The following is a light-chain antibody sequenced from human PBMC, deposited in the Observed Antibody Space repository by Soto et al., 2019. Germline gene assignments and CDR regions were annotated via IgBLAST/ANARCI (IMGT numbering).Light chain of an antibody. CDR1: QNISIY. V-gene: IGKV3-20*01. Sequence: EIVLTQSPATLSLSPGERATLSCRASQNISIYLAWYQQKPGQAPRLLIYGTSSRATGIPDRFSGSGSGTDFTLTISRLEPEDFAVFYCQQYGSSITFGQGTRLEIK. CDR3: QQYGSSIT. J-gene: IGKJ5*01. CDR2: GTS.